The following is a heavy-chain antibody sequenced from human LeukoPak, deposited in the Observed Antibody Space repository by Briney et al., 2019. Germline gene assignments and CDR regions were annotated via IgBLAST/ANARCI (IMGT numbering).Heavy chain of an antibody. CDR1: GFTFSTYA. CDR2: ISASGGTT. Sequence: GGSLTLSCAASGFTFSTYAMSWVRQAPGKGLEWVSGISASGGTTYYADSAKGRFTISRGNSKNTLCLQMNSLRGEDTAVYYCAKDKAPGSWNTPSDYWGQGTLVTVYS. V-gene: IGHV3-23*01. J-gene: IGHJ4*02. D-gene: IGHD6-13*01. CDR3: AKDKAPGSWNTPSDY.